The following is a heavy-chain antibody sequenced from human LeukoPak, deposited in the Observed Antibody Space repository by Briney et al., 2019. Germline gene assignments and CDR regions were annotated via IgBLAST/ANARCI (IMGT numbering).Heavy chain of an antibody. V-gene: IGHV1-2*06. CDR1: GYTFTGYY. J-gene: IGHJ4*02. Sequence: ALVKVSCKASGYTFTGYYMHWVRQAPGKGLEWMGRINPNSGGTNYAQKFQGRVTMTRDTSISTAYMELSRLRSDDTAVYCCARVEYVLPAAPFDYWGQGTLVTVSS. CDR2: INPNSGGT. CDR3: ARVEYVLPAAPFDY. D-gene: IGHD2-2*01.